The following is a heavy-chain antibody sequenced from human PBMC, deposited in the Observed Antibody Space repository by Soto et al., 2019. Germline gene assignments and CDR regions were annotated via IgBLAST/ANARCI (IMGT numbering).Heavy chain of an antibody. Sequence: QVQLQESGPGLVKSSGTLSLTCAVSGVSISSSHWWTWVRQPPGKGLEWIGEIHYSGTTNYNPPLGGRVTISADKSKNQFSLNLSSVTAADTAIYYCARCACGSYTFGIDVWGQGTTVTVSS. J-gene: IGHJ6*02. V-gene: IGHV4-4*02. D-gene: IGHD3-3*01. CDR3: ARCACGSYTFGIDV. CDR1: GVSISSSHW. CDR2: IHYSGTT.